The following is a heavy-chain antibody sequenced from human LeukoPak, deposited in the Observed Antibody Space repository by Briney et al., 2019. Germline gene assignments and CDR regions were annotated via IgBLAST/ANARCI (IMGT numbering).Heavy chain of an antibody. V-gene: IGHV3-49*04. CDR2: IRSKAYGGTT. CDR1: GFTFGDYA. J-gene: IGHJ4*02. D-gene: IGHD5-12*01. Sequence: GGSLRLSCTASGFTFGDYAMSWVRQAPGKGLEWVGFIRSKAYGGTTEYAASVKGRFTISRDDSKSIAYLQMNSLKTEDTAVYYRTRDYEVALDYWGQGTLVTVSS. CDR3: TRDYEVALDY.